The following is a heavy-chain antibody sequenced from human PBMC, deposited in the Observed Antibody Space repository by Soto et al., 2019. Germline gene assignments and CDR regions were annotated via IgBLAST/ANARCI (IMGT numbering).Heavy chain of an antibody. J-gene: IGHJ3*02. V-gene: IGHV4-31*03. Sequence: QVQLQESGPGLVKPSQTLSLTCTVSGGSISSGCYYWSWIRQHPGKGLEWIGYIYYSGSTYYNPSLKSRVTISVDTSKNQFSLKLSSVTAADTAVYYCARKKRITMMGGAFDIWGQGTMVTVSS. CDR3: ARKKRITMMGGAFDI. D-gene: IGHD3-22*01. CDR2: IYYSGST. CDR1: GGSISSGCYY.